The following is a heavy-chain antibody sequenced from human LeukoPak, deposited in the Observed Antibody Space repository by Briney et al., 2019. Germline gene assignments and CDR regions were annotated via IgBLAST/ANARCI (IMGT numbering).Heavy chain of an antibody. CDR1: GYTFTGYY. J-gene: IGHJ4*02. Sequence: ASVKVSCKASGYTFTGYYMHWVRQAPGQGLEWMGWINPNSGGTNYAQKFQGRVTMTGDTSISTAYMELSRLRSDDTAVYYCARDLVGDIVVVPAAPLTDYWGQGTLVTVSS. CDR2: INPNSGGT. D-gene: IGHD2-2*01. V-gene: IGHV1-2*02. CDR3: ARDLVGDIVVVPAAPLTDY.